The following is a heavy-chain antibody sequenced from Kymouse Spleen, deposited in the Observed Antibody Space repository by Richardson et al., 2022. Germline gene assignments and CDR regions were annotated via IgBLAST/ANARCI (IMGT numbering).Heavy chain of an antibody. V-gene: IGHV4-31*03. J-gene: IGHJ6*02. CDR1: GGSISSGGYY. CDR2: IYYSGST. CDR3: ARDSSSWYYYYYYGMDV. D-gene: IGHD6-13*01. Sequence: QVQLQESGPGLVKPSQTLSLTCTVSGGSISSGGYYWSWIRQHPGKGLEWIGYIYYSGSTYYNPSLKSRVTISVDTSKNQFSLKLSSVTAADTAVYYCARDSSSWYYYYYYGMDVWGQGTTVTVSS.